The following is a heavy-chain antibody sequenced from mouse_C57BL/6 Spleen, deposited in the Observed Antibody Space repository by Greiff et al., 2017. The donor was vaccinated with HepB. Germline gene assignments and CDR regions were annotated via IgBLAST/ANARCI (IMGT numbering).Heavy chain of an antibody. CDR1: GYTFTSYW. CDR3: ARSLIFYFDY. Sequence: QVQLQQPGTELVKPGASVKLSCKASGYTFTSYWMHWVKQRPGQGLEWIGNINPNNGGTSYNQKFKGKATLTVDKSSSTAYMELRSLTSEDSAVYYCARSLIFYFDYWGQGTTLTVSS. CDR2: INPNNGGT. V-gene: IGHV1-53*01. D-gene: IGHD6-2*01. J-gene: IGHJ2*01.